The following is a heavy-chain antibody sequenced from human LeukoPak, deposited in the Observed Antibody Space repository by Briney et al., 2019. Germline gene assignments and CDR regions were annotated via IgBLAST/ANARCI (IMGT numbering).Heavy chain of an antibody. D-gene: IGHD2-2*01. CDR3: ARGPDIVVIPIVDDSFDI. CDR1: GCTFSSYS. V-gene: IGHV3-21*01. Sequence: GVSLRLSCTASGCTFSSYSLNWVRRAPGKGLEWVSSIGSYSKYIYYADSVQGRFTSARDNATNSLSLQMNSLRAEDTAVYYCARGPDIVVIPIVDDSFDIWGQGTVVTVSS. J-gene: IGHJ3*02. CDR2: IGSYSKYI.